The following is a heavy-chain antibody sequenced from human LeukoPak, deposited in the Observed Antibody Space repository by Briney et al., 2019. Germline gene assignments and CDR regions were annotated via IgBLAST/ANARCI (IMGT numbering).Heavy chain of an antibody. J-gene: IGHJ5*02. V-gene: IGHV4-38-2*02. D-gene: IGHD6-19*01. CDR2: IYHSGST. CDR3: ARDPPIAVAGTGNWFDP. CDR1: GYSISSGYY. Sequence: SETLSLTCTVSGYSISSGYYWGWIRQPPGKGLEWIGSIYHSGSTYYNPSLKSRVTMSVDTSKNQFSLKLSSVTAADTAVYYCARDPPIAVAGTGNWFDPWGQGTLVTVSS.